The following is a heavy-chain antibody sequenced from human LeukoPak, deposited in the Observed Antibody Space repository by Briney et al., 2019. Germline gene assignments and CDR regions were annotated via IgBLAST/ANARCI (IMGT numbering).Heavy chain of an antibody. CDR3: AREARVVGPPFV. V-gene: IGHV1-46*01. D-gene: IGHD1-26*01. CDR2: INPSGGST. CDR1: GYTFTSYY. Sequence: ASVKVSCKASGYTFTSYYMHWVRQAPGQGLEWMGIINPSGGSTSYAQKFQGRVTMTRDMSTSTVYMELSSLRSEDTAVYYCAREARVVGPPFVWGQGTLVTVSS. J-gene: IGHJ4*02.